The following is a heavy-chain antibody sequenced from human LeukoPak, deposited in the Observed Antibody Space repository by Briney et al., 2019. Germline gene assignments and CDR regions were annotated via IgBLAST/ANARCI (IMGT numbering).Heavy chain of an antibody. V-gene: IGHV3-20*04. CDR1: GFTFDDYG. Sequence: GESLKISCAASGFTFDDYGMSWVRQAPGKGLEWVSGINWNGGSTGYADSVKGRFTISRDNAKNSLYLQMSSLRAEDTAVYYCARKRTYYYDSSGYRDAFDIWGQGTMVTVSS. CDR2: INWNGGST. CDR3: ARKRTYYYDSSGYRDAFDI. J-gene: IGHJ3*02. D-gene: IGHD3-22*01.